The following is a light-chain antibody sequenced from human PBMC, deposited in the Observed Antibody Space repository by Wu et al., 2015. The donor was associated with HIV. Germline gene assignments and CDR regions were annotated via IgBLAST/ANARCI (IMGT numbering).Light chain of an antibody. CDR3: HQYYSHLRT. CDR1: ESISSS. Sequence: IRLTQSPSSLSASTGDRVTITCRANESISSSLAWYQQKPSEAPKLLIYATSTLQSGVPSRFRGSGSGTDFILTITCLQSEDFASYYCHQYYSHLRTFDQGTKVEIK. V-gene: IGKV1-8*01. CDR2: ATS. J-gene: IGKJ1*01.